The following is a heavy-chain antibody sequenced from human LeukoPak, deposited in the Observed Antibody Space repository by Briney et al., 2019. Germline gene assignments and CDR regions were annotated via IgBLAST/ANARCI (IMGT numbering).Heavy chain of an antibody. Sequence: SVKVSCKASGGTFSSYAISWVRQAPGQGLEWMGGIIPMFGTPNYAEKFQDRVTIAADGSTSTVYMELSSLRSEDTAVYYCARIASSGWYGNWYFDVWGRGTLVTVSS. V-gene: IGHV1-69*13. J-gene: IGHJ2*01. CDR1: GGTFSSYA. CDR3: ARIASSGWYGNWYFDV. CDR2: IIPMFGTP. D-gene: IGHD6-19*01.